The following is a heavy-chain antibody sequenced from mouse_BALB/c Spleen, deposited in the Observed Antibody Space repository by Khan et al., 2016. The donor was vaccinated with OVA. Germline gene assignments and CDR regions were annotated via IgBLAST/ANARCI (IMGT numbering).Heavy chain of an antibody. CDR3: ARGYGNFVNPHYAMDY. CDR1: GFTFSNYA. D-gene: IGHD2-1*01. Sequence: EVQLQESGGGLVKPGGSLKLSCAASGFTFSNYAMSWVRQTPEKRLEWVASISSGGNTYYLDSVKGRFTISRDNVRNILYLQMSSLRSEDTAMYYCARGYGNFVNPHYAMDYWGQGTLVTVSS. V-gene: IGHV5-6-5*01. CDR2: ISSGGNT. J-gene: IGHJ4*01.